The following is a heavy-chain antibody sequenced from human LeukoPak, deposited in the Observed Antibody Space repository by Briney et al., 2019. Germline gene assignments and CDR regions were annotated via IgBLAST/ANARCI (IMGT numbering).Heavy chain of an antibody. V-gene: IGHV3-74*01. CDR1: GFTLSSYW. CDR3: AREGGLGYCSSTSCSDFDY. CDR2: INSDGSST. D-gene: IGHD2-2*01. Sequence: GGSQRLSCAASGFTLSSYWMHWVRQAPGKGLVWVSRINSDGSSTSYADSVKGRFTISRDNAKNTLYLQMNSLRAEDTAVYYCAREGGLGYCSSTSCSDFDYWGQGTLVTVSS. J-gene: IGHJ4*02.